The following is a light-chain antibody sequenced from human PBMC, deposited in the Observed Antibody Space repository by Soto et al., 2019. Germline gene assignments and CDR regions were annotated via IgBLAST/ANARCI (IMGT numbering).Light chain of an antibody. V-gene: IGKV3-20*01. CDR3: QQYGSSPKLT. CDR2: GAS. CDR1: QSVSTSY. Sequence: DIVLTHSPGTLSLSPLDRGPLXITSSQSVSTSYLAWYQQKPGQAPRLLIYGASSRATGIPDRFSGSGSGTDFTLTISRLDPEDFAVYYCQQYGSSPKLTFGGGTKVDIK. J-gene: IGKJ4*01.